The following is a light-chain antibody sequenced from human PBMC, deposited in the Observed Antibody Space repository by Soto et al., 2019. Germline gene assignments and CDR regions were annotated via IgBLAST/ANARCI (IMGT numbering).Light chain of an antibody. CDR1: HNIAKW. J-gene: IGKJ1*01. CDR2: DAS. Sequence: IQMTQSPSTLSASVGDRVTITCRASHNIAKWLAWYQQKPGRAPRLLIYDASTLQTGAPSRFSCSGYGSEFALTISCLRPDDFATYYCQHLDTYWPFGQGTKVEIK. V-gene: IGKV1-5*01. CDR3: QHLDTYWP.